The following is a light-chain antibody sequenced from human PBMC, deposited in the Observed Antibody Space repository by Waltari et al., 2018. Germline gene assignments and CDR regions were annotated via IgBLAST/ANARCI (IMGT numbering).Light chain of an antibody. CDR1: QSLLHTNGNSY. Sequence: DSVMTQTTLSLPGTPGEPASISGRSSQSLLHTNGNSYLHCSLQPPARSPRLLFYKVINRASGVPDRFLGIGSFPDFTLTLSPVEPEDVGVYYCLQSTTDPFTFGPGTILDIK. J-gene: IGKJ3*01. CDR3: LQSTTDPFT. V-gene: IGKV2D-29*02. CDR2: KVI.